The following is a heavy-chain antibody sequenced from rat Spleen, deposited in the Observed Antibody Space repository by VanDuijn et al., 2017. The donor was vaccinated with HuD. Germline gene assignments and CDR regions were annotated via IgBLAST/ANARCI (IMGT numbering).Heavy chain of an antibody. D-gene: IGHD1-10*01. V-gene: IGHV3-1*01. Sequence: EVQLQESGPGLVKPSQSLSLTCSVTVYSITTNYWDWIRKFPGNKMEWLGYISYSGSTSYNPSLKSRISITRDTSKNQFFLQLNSVTTEDTATYYCSRSLGRVYNNYFDYWGRGVMVTVSS. CDR2: ISYSGST. CDR1: VYSITTNY. J-gene: IGHJ2*01. CDR3: SRSLGRVYNNYFDY.